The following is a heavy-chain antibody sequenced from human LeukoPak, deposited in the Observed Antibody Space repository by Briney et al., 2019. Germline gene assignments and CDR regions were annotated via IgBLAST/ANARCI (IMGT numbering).Heavy chain of an antibody. Sequence: ASVTVSCTASGYTFTSYDINWVRQATGQGLEWMGWMNPNSGNTGYAQKFQGRVTMTRNTSISTAYMELSSLRSEDTAVYYCARRLMVRGVYDYWGQGTLVTVSS. D-gene: IGHD3-10*01. J-gene: IGHJ4*02. CDR3: ARRLMVRGVYDY. V-gene: IGHV1-8*01. CDR2: MNPNSGNT. CDR1: GYTFTSYD.